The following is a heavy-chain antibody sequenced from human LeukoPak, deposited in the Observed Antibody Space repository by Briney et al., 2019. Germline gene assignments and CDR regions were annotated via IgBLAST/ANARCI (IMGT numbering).Heavy chain of an antibody. Sequence: GGSLRLSCAASRFTFSNYWMSWVRQAPGKGLEWVAHIKYDGSEKYYVDSVKGRFTISRDNSKNTLYLQMNSLRAEDTAVYYCARALGYCSGGSCYSVEAFDIWGQGTMVTVSS. V-gene: IGHV3-7*02. D-gene: IGHD2-15*01. CDR3: ARALGYCSGGSCYSVEAFDI. J-gene: IGHJ3*02. CDR1: RFTFSNYW. CDR2: IKYDGSEK.